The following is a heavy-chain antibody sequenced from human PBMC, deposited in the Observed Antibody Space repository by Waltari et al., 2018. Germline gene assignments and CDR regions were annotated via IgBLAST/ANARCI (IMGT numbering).Heavy chain of an antibody. CDR2: MNPNSGNT. Sequence: QVQLVQSGAEVKKPGASVKVSCKASGYTFTSYDINWVRQATGQGLEWMGWMNPNSGNTGYAQKFQGRVTITRNTSISTAYMELSSLRSEDTAVYYCARVYRQNYGSGSYYIPCDYWGQGTLVTVSS. V-gene: IGHV1-8*03. CDR1: GYTFTSYD. CDR3: ARVYRQNYGSGSYYIPCDY. J-gene: IGHJ4*02. D-gene: IGHD3-10*01.